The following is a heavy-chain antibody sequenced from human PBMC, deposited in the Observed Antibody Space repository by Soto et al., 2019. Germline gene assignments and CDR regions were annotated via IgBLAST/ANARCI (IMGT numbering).Heavy chain of an antibody. D-gene: IGHD3-9*01. CDR3: AKTTALSGASVIPSGAFDY. CDR1: GFTFSDSA. Sequence: PGGSLRLSCAASGFTFSDSAIHWVRQASGKGLEWVGRIRSKGNNYADSVKGRFTISRDISKNTLYLQMNTLRAEDTAVYYCAKTTALSGASVIPSGAFDYCGQGTLVTVSS. CDR2: IRSKGNNY. V-gene: IGHV3-73*01. J-gene: IGHJ4*02.